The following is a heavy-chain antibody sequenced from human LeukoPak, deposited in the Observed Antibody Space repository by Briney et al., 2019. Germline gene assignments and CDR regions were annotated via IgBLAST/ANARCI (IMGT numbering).Heavy chain of an antibody. J-gene: IGHJ6*03. V-gene: IGHV1-69*13. CDR1: GGTFSSYA. Sequence: ASVKVSCKASGGTFSSYAISWVRQAPGQGLEWMGGIIPIFGTANYAQKFQGRVTITADESTSTAYMELSSLRSEDTAVYYCASGYSYGYSYYYMDVWGKGTTVTVSS. CDR2: IIPIFGTA. D-gene: IGHD5-18*01. CDR3: ASGYSYGYSYYYMDV.